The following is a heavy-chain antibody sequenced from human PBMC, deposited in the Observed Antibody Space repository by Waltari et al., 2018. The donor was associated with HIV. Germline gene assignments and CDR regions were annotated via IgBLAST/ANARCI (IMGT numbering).Heavy chain of an antibody. Sequence: QVQLVASGGGVVQPGRSLRISCSASGFTFSSSAMPWVRQAPGKGLEWVAVISYDGSNKYYADSVKGRFTISRDNSKNTLYLQMNSLRAEDTAVYYCARDPQYCSSTSCSYYFDYWGQGTLVTVSS. CDR3: ARDPQYCSSTSCSYYFDY. D-gene: IGHD2-2*01. V-gene: IGHV3-30-3*01. CDR2: ISYDGSNK. J-gene: IGHJ4*02. CDR1: GFTFSSSA.